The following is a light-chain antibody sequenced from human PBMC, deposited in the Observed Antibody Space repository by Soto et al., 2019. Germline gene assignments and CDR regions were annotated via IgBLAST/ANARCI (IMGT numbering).Light chain of an antibody. J-gene: IGKJ1*01. CDR2: AAS. Sequence: DIQMTQSPSSLSASVGDRVTITCRASQGISSYLAWYQQKPGKAPTLLIYAASTLQSGVPSRFSGSGSGTEFTLTISSLQPDDFATYYCQQYNSYSWTFGQGTKV. CDR1: QGISSY. V-gene: IGKV1-9*01. CDR3: QQYNSYSWT.